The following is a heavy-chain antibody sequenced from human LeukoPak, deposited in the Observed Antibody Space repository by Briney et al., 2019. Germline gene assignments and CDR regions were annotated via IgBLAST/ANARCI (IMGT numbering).Heavy chain of an antibody. CDR2: ISSNSSYI. CDR3: ASLGVAANDAFDI. D-gene: IGHD3-16*01. CDR1: GFTFSSYS. Sequence: PGGSLRLSCAASGFTFSSYSMNWVRQAPGKGLEWVSSISSNSSYIYYADSVKGRFTISRDNAKNSLYLQMNSLRAEDTAVYYCASLGVAANDAFDIWGQGTMVTVSS. J-gene: IGHJ3*02. V-gene: IGHV3-21*01.